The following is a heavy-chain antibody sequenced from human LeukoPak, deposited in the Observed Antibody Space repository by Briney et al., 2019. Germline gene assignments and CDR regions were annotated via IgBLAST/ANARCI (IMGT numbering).Heavy chain of an antibody. V-gene: IGHV4-34*01. D-gene: IGHD3-10*01. CDR1: GGSFSGYY. CDR2: INHSGST. CDR3: ARRRRMVRGVITLDY. J-gene: IGHJ4*02. Sequence: SEALSLTCAVYGGSFSGYYWSWIRQPPGKGLEWIGEINHSGSTNYNPSLKSRVTISVDTSKNQFSLKLSSVTAADTAVYYCARRRRMVRGVITLDYWGQGTLVTVSS.